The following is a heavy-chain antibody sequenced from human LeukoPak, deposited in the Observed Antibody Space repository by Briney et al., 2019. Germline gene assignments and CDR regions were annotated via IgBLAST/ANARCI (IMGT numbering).Heavy chain of an antibody. CDR2: IIPIFGTA. D-gene: IGHD6-13*01. CDR3: ASHDGIAAAGSLDV. J-gene: IGHJ6*02. Sequence: GASVKVSCKASGGTFSSYAISWVRQAPGQGLEWMGGIIPIFGTANYAQKFQGRVTITTDESTSTAYMELSSLRSEDTAVYYCASHDGIAAAGSLDVWGQGTTVTVSS. V-gene: IGHV1-69*05. CDR1: GGTFSSYA.